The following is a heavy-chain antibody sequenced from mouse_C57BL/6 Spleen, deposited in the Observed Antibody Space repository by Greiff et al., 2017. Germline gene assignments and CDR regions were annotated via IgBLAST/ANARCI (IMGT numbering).Heavy chain of an antibody. CDR1: GFNIKDYY. V-gene: IGHV14-2*01. Sequence: EVKLVESGAELVKPGASVKLSCTASGFNIKDYYMHWVQQRPEQGLEWIGRIDPEDGETKYAPKFQGQATITSNTSSNTAYLPLSSLTSEDTAVYYCARGGGLDWYFGVWGTGTTVTVSS. J-gene: IGHJ1*03. CDR3: ARGGGLDWYFGV. D-gene: IGHD3-1*01. CDR2: IDPEDGET.